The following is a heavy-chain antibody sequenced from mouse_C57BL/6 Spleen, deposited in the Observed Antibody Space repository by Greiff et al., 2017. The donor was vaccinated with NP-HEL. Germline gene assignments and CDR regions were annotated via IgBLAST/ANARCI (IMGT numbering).Heavy chain of an antibody. D-gene: IGHD1-1*01. J-gene: IGHJ2*01. V-gene: IGHV1-26*01. Sequence: EVKLQQSGPELVKPGASVKISCKASGYTFTDYYMNWVKQSHGKSLEWIGDINPNNGGTSYNQKFKGKATLTVDKSSSTAYMERRSLTSEDSAVYYCARSVATLDYWGQGTTLTVSS. CDR1: GYTFTDYY. CDR2: INPNNGGT. CDR3: ARSVATLDY.